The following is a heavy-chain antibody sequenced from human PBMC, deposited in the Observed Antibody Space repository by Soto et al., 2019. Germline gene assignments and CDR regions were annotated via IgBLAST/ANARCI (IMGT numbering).Heavy chain of an antibody. D-gene: IGHD3-3*01. CDR1: GFTFSSYS. CDR2: ISSSSSII. Sequence: EVQLVESGGGLVQPGGSQRLSCAASGFTFSSYSMNWVRQAPGKGLEWVSYISSSSSIIYYADSVKGRFTISRDNAKNSLYLQMNSLRAEDTAVYYCARGAGERFLEWLSEYDYWGQGTLVTVSS. CDR3: ARGAGERFLEWLSEYDY. V-gene: IGHV3-48*01. J-gene: IGHJ4*02.